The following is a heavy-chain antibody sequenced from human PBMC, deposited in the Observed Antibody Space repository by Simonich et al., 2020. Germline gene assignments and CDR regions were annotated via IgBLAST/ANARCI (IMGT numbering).Heavy chain of an antibody. V-gene: IGHV4-38-2*01. CDR3: ARRANWNWYFDL. D-gene: IGHD1-1*01. Sequence: QVQLQESGPGLVKPSETLSLTCAVSGYSISSGYYWGWIRQPPGKGLEWIGSIYHSGSTDYNPSLKSRVTISVDTSKNQFSLKLSSVTAADTAVYYCARRANWNWYFDLWGRGTLVTVSS. CDR2: IYHSGST. CDR1: GYSISSGYY. J-gene: IGHJ2*01.